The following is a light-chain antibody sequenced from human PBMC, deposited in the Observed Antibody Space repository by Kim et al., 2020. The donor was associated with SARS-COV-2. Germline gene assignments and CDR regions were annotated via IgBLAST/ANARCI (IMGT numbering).Light chain of an antibody. V-gene: IGKV1-39*01. Sequence: SASVGDRVNITWRASQSISSYLNWYQQKPGKAPKLLIYAASSLQSGVPSRFSGSGSGTDFTLTISSLQPEDFATYYCQQSYSTPLTFGGGTKLEI. CDR1: QSISSY. CDR3: QQSYSTPLT. CDR2: AAS. J-gene: IGKJ4*01.